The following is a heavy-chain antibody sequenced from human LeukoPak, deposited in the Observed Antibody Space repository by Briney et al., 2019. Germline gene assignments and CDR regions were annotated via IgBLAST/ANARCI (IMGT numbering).Heavy chain of an antibody. V-gene: IGHV4-34*01. CDR1: GGSFSGYY. J-gene: IGHJ6*03. Sequence: SETLSLTCAVYGGSFSGYYWSWIRQPPGKGLEWIGEINHSGSTKYNPSLKSRVTISVDTSKNQFSLKLSSVTAADTAVYYCARGSSGYYYGYYYYYMDVWGKGTTVTVSS. D-gene: IGHD3-22*01. CDR3: ARGSSGYYYGYYYYYMDV. CDR2: INHSGST.